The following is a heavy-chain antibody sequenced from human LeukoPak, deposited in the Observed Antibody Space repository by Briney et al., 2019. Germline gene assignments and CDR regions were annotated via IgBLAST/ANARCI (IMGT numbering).Heavy chain of an antibody. J-gene: IGHJ4*02. CDR1: GFTSSSYV. V-gene: IGHV3-30*03. CDR2: ISSHGSNE. CDR3: ASKWYCGGDCYYQIDF. D-gene: IGHD2-21*02. Sequence: PGGSLRLSCTASGFTSSSYVMHWVRQAPGKGLEWVALISSHGSNEYYADSVKGRFTISRDNSKNTLYLQMNNLRTEDTAVYYCASKWYCGGDCYYQIDFWGQGTLVTVSS.